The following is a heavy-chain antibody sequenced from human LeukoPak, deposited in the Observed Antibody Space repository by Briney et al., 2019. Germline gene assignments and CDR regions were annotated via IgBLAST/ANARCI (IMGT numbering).Heavy chain of an antibody. V-gene: IGHV1-2*02. J-gene: IGHJ4*02. CDR1: GYTFTSYY. D-gene: IGHD3-16*02. CDR3: ARDKRLRLGELSLGY. CDR2: INPNSGGT. Sequence: ASVKVSCKASGYTFTSYYMHWVRQAPGQGLEWMGWINPNSGGTNYAQKFQGRVTMTRDTSISTAYMELSRLRSDDTAVYYYARDKRLRLGELSLGYWGQGTLVTVSS.